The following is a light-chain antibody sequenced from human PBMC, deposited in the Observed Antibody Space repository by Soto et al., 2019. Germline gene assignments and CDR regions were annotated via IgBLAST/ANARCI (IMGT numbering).Light chain of an antibody. Sequence: EIVLTQSPGTLSLSPGERATLSCRASQRVSSRFLAWYQQKPGQAPRLLMYGASSRATGIPDRFSGTGSGTDFTLTISRLEPEDFAVYYCQQYGSSPYTFGLGTKVDIK. V-gene: IGKV3-20*01. CDR2: GAS. CDR3: QQYGSSPYT. CDR1: QRVSSRF. J-gene: IGKJ2*01.